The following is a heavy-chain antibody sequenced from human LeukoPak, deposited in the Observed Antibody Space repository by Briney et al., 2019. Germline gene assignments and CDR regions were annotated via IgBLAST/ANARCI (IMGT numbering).Heavy chain of an antibody. J-gene: IGHJ4*02. CDR1: GFTFSTYS. Sequence: GGSLRLSCVVSGFTFSTYSMNWVRQAPGKGLDWVSYISGTSSTMHYADSVKGRFTISRDNAKNSLFLQMNSLRDGDTAVYYCARIEWEGPHPTLNYWGQGTLVTVSS. CDR3: ARIEWEGPHPTLNY. CDR2: ISGTSSTM. D-gene: IGHD1-26*01. V-gene: IGHV3-48*02.